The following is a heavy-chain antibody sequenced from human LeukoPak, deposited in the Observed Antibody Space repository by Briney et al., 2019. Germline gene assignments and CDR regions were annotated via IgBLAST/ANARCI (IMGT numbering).Heavy chain of an antibody. J-gene: IGHJ4*02. V-gene: IGHV3-64D*09. D-gene: IGHD6-19*01. CDR2: FSSNGGST. Sequence: SGGSLSLSFSATGFTFSSYAMHWVRQAPCSGLTYVSPFSSNGGSTYYADSVKGRFTISRDNSKNTLYLQMSSLRAEDTAVYYCVKDPAVAGTRYFDYWGQGTLVTVSS. CDR3: VKDPAVAGTRYFDY. CDR1: GFTFSSYA.